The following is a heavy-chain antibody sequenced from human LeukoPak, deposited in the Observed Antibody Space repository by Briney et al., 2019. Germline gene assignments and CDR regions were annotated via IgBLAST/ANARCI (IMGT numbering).Heavy chain of an antibody. D-gene: IGHD6-6*01. CDR3: ARGCIAARPGYFDY. CDR2: IYTSGST. Sequence: PSQTLSLTCTVSGGSISSGSYYWSWIRQPAGKGLEWIGRIYTSGSTNYNPSLKSRVTISVDTSKNQFSLKLSSVTAADTAVYYCARGCIAARPGYFDYWGQGTLVTVSS. V-gene: IGHV4-61*02. J-gene: IGHJ4*02. CDR1: GGSISSGSYY.